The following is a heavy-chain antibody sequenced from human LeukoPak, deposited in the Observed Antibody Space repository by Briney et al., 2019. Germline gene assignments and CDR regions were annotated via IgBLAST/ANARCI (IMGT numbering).Heavy chain of an antibody. CDR1: GGTFSSYA. J-gene: IGHJ4*02. Sequence: SVKVSCKASGGTFSSYAISWVRQAPGQGLEWMGGIIPIFGTANYAQKFQGRVTITTDESTSTAYMELSSLRSEDTAVYYCARMGASARYQLLLGPFDNWGQGTLVTVSS. V-gene: IGHV1-69*05. CDR3: ARMGASARYQLLLGPFDN. D-gene: IGHD2-2*01. CDR2: IIPIFGTA.